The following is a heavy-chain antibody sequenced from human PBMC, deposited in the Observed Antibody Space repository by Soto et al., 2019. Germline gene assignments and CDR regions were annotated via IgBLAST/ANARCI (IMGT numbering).Heavy chain of an antibody. CDR1: GVTFDDYA. J-gene: IGHJ4*02. V-gene: IGHV3-9*01. CDR2: ISWNSGSI. D-gene: IGHD3-10*01. Sequence: PGGSLRLSCAASGVTFDDYAMHWVRQAPGKGLEWVSGISWNSGSIGYADSVKGRFTISRDNAKNSLYLQMNSLRAEDTALYYCATLGGSGSYYVDYWGQGTLVTVSS. CDR3: ATLGGSGSYYVDY.